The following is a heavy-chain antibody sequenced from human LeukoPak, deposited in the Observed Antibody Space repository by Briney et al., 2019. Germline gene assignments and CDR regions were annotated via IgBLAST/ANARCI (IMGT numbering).Heavy chain of an antibody. CDR1: GFTFSSYA. CDR3: AREGNYGDYGENAFDI. D-gene: IGHD4-17*01. Sequence: GGSLRLSCAASGFTFSSYAMHWVRQAPGKGLEWVAVISYDGSNKYYADSVKGRFTISRDNSKNTLYLQMNSLRAEDTAVYYCAREGNYGDYGENAFDIWGQGTMVTVSS. V-gene: IGHV3-30-3*01. CDR2: ISYDGSNK. J-gene: IGHJ3*02.